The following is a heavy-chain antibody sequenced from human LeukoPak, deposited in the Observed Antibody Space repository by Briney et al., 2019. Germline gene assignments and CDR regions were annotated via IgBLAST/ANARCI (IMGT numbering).Heavy chain of an antibody. CDR3: ACLRNPVSFDAFDI. CDR2: IYHSGST. V-gene: IGHV4-4*02. D-gene: IGHD1-14*01. Sequence: SGTLSLTCAVSGGSISSSNWWSWVRQPPGKGLEWIGEIYHSGSTNYNPSLKSRVTISVDKSKNQFSLKLSSVTAADTAVYYCACLRNPVSFDAFDIWGQGTMVTVSS. CDR1: GGSISSSNW. J-gene: IGHJ3*02.